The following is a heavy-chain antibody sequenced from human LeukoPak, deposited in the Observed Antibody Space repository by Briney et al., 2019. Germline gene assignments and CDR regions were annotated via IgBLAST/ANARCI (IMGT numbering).Heavy chain of an antibody. Sequence: ASVKVSCKASGYTFTSYYMHWVRQAPGQGLEWMGIINPSGGSTSYAQKFQGRVTMTRDTSTSTVYMELSSLRSEDTAVYYCARGRGRGYSGYDGWYFDLWGRGTLVTVPS. J-gene: IGHJ2*01. V-gene: IGHV1-46*01. D-gene: IGHD5-12*01. CDR2: INPSGGST. CDR1: GYTFTSYY. CDR3: ARGRGRGYSGYDGWYFDL.